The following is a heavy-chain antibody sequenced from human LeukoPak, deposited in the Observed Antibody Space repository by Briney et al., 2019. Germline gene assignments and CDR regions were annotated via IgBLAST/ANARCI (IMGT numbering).Heavy chain of an antibody. Sequence: GGSLRLSCAASGFTFSSYAMSWVRQAPGKGLEWVSAIGGDGGSAYYSDSVKGRFTISRDNSKNTLYPQMHSLRAEDTAVYYCAKMGYYESSDFFDYWGQGTLVTVSS. CDR2: IGGDGGSA. CDR3: AKMGYYESSDFFDY. D-gene: IGHD3-22*01. J-gene: IGHJ4*02. CDR1: GFTFSSYA. V-gene: IGHV3-23*01.